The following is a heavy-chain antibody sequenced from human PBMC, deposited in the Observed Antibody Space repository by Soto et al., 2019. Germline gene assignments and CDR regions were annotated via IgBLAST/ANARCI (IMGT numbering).Heavy chain of an antibody. V-gene: IGHV3-15*01. J-gene: IGHJ4*02. CDR2: IKSKTDGGTK. CDR3: TTDRYYDSSGYLITCY. Sequence: PLGSLRLSCAASGFPFSNAWMSWVRQAPGKGLEWVGRIKSKTDGGTKDYAAPVKGRFTISRDDSKNTLYLQMNSLKTEDTAVYYCTTDRYYDSSGYLITCYWGQGKLVT. CDR1: GFPFSNAW. D-gene: IGHD3-22*01.